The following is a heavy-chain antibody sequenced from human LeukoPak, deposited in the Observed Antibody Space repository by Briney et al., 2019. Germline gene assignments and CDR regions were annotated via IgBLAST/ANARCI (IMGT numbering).Heavy chain of an antibody. Sequence: SQTLSLTCTVSGGSISSGSYYWSWIRQPAGKGLEWIGRIYTSGSTHYNPSLKSRVTISVDTSKNQFSLKLSSVTAADTAVYYCARAAGWSAPNWFDPWGQGTLVTVSS. V-gene: IGHV4-61*02. CDR3: ARAAGWSAPNWFDP. CDR1: GGSISSGSYY. J-gene: IGHJ5*02. CDR2: IYTSGST. D-gene: IGHD2-15*01.